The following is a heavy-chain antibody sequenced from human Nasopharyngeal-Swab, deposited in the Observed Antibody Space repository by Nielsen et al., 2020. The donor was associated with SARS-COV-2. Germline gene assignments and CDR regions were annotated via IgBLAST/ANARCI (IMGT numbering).Heavy chain of an antibody. CDR1: GFTLSKYW. Sequence: GGSLRPSCAASGFTLSKYWMHWVRQAPGKGLVWVSHIKNDGTTTTYADAVKGRFTMSRDDAKNTLYLQMNSLRTEDTAVYYCARDGQGAVDLDYWGQGSLVTVSS. V-gene: IGHV3-74*01. CDR3: ARDGQGAVDLDY. D-gene: IGHD6-19*01. J-gene: IGHJ4*02. CDR2: IKNDGTTT.